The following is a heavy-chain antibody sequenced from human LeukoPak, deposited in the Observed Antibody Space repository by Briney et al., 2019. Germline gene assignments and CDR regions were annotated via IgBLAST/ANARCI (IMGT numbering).Heavy chain of an antibody. CDR2: IYYSGST. V-gene: IGHV4-59*01. Sequence: SETLSLTCTVSGGSISSYYRSWIRQPPGKGLEWIGYIYYSGSTNYNPSLKSRVTIAVDTSKNKFSLKLSSVTAADTAVYYCARGNYYDSRTYYRAFDIWGQGTMVIVSS. D-gene: IGHD3-22*01. J-gene: IGHJ3*02. CDR3: ARGNYYDSRTYYRAFDI. CDR1: GGSISSYY.